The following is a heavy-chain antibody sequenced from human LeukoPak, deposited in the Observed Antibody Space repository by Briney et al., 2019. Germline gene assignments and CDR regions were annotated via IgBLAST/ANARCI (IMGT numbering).Heavy chain of an antibody. Sequence: PGGSLRLSCAASGFTFDDYAMHWVRQAPGKGLEWVSYISWNSGSIDYADSVKGRFTISRDNAKNSLYLQMNSLRVEDMALYYCVKGGGSYFRYFDYWGQGTLVTVSS. CDR2: ISWNSGSI. CDR1: GFTFDDYA. V-gene: IGHV3-9*03. CDR3: VKGGGSYFRYFDY. J-gene: IGHJ4*02. D-gene: IGHD1-26*01.